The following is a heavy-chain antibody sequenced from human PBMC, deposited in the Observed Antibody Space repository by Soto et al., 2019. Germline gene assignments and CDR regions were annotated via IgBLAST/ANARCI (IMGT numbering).Heavy chain of an antibody. J-gene: IGHJ6*02. CDR2: ISGSGGST. CDR1: GFTFSSYA. Sequence: PGGSLRLSCAASGFTFSSYAMSWARQAPGKGLEWVSAISGSGGSTYYADSVKGRFTISRDNSKNTLYLQMNSLRAEDTAVYYCAKLTSVVTGMDVWGQGTTVTVSS. V-gene: IGHV3-23*01. D-gene: IGHD2-15*01. CDR3: AKLTSVVTGMDV.